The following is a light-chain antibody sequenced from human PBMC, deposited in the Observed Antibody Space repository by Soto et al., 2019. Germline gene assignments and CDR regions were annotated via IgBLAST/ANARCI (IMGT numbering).Light chain of an antibody. Sequence: EIVLTQSPGTLSLSPGERATLSCRASQSVTNNYVAWYQQKPGQAPRLLIHDASSRATGIPDRFSGGGSGTDFTLTISRLEPEDFSVYFCQQTAHSPLTFDQGTRVDI. V-gene: IGKV3-20*01. CDR1: QSVTNNY. J-gene: IGKJ1*01. CDR3: QQTAHSPLT. CDR2: DAS.